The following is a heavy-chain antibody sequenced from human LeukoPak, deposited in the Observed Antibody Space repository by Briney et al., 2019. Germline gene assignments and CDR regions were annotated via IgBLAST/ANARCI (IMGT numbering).Heavy chain of an antibody. Sequence: GGSLRLSFAASGFTLSSNAMSWVRQAPGKGLEWVSAISGSGGSTYYADSVKGRFTIPRDNSKNTLYLQMNSLRAEDTAVYYCAKSYCPGYGSGWCYYYYGMDVWGQGTTVTVSS. CDR2: ISGSGGST. CDR3: AKSYCPGYGSGWCYYYYGMDV. J-gene: IGHJ6*02. D-gene: IGHD6-19*01. V-gene: IGHV3-23*01. CDR1: GFTLSSNA.